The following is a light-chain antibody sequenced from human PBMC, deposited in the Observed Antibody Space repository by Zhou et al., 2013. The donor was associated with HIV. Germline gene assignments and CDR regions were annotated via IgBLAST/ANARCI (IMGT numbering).Light chain of an antibody. CDR1: QSVSSN. Sequence: EIVMTQSPATLSVSPGEGATLSCRASQSVSSNLAWYQQRPGQAPRLLIHDASTRATGIPARFSGSGSGTEFTLTISSLQSEDFAIYYCQHYYSYPFTFGPGTKVDIK. V-gene: IGKV3-15*01. CDR3: QHYYSYPFT. J-gene: IGKJ3*01. CDR2: DAS.